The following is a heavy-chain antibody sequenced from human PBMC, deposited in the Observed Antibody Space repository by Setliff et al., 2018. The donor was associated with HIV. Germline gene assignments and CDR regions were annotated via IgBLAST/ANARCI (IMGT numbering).Heavy chain of an antibody. CDR2: IYNSATT. V-gene: IGHV4-59*01. Sequence: PSETLSLTCIVSGASISFDTWSWIRQPPGKGLQWIGFIYNSATTNYNPSLKRRVTMSLDTSKNQLSLKLTSVTAADTAVYYCGRQAGDHQSSGYFGDYWGQGTPVTVSS. D-gene: IGHD6-19*01. J-gene: IGHJ4*02. CDR1: GASISFDT. CDR3: GRQAGDHQSSGYFGDY.